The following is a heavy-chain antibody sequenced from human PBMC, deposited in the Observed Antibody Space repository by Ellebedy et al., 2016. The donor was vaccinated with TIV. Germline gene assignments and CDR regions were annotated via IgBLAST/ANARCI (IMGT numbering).Heavy chain of an antibody. J-gene: IGHJ5*02. Sequence: PGGSLRLSCAASGFTFSSYSMNWVRQAPGKGLEWVSSISSSSSYIYYADSVKGRFTISRDNAKNSLYLQMNSLRAEDTAVYYCARIAAAGKEYWFDPWGQGTLVTVSS. CDR2: ISSSSSYI. CDR1: GFTFSSYS. CDR3: ARIAAAGKEYWFDP. D-gene: IGHD6-13*01. V-gene: IGHV3-21*01.